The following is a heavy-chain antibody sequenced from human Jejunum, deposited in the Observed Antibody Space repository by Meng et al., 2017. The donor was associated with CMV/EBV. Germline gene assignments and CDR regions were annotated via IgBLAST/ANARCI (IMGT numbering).Heavy chain of an antibody. CDR3: TTLYGDSIS. CDR1: GGSIRNDQW. Sequence: QRQEAGQGLGKSSGTLSLTCDGSGGSIRNDQWWSWVRQAPGKGLEWIGEIYHSGRTNYNPSVKSRVSMSVDKSQNHFSLRLSSVTAADTAVYYCTTLYGDSISWGQGILVTVSS. J-gene: IGHJ4*02. CDR2: IYHSGRT. D-gene: IGHD4-17*01. V-gene: IGHV4-4*02.